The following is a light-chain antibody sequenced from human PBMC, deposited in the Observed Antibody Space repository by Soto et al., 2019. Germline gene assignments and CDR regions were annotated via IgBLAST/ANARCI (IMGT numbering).Light chain of an antibody. CDR2: AAS. CDR1: QSISTS. J-gene: IGKJ5*01. V-gene: IGKV1-39*01. CDR3: QQSYNSPLIT. Sequence: DIQMTQSPSSLSASEGDRVTITCRASQSISTSLNWYQQKPGKAPKVLIYAASSLQRGVPSRFSGSGSGTDFTLTISSLQPEDFATYYCQQSYNSPLITFGQGTRLEI.